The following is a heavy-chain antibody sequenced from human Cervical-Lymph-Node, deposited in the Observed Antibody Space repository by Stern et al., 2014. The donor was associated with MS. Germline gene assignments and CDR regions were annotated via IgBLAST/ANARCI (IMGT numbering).Heavy chain of an antibody. CDR3: ARDGGSHSGWGDWFDP. CDR1: GFTFSSSG. CDR2: IWYDGSNK. D-gene: IGHD6-19*01. Sequence: VQLEESGGGVVQPGRSLRLSCAASGFTFSSSGMHWVRQAPGKGLEWVAVIWYDGSNKYYDDSVKGRLTISRDNSKNTHYLQMNSLRAEDTAVYYCARDGGSHSGWGDWFDPWGQGTLVTVSS. J-gene: IGHJ5*02. V-gene: IGHV3-33*01.